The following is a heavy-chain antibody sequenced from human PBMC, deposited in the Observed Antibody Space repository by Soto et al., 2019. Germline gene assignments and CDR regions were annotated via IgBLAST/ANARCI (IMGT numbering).Heavy chain of an antibody. CDR3: ARDDRRYYYGSGSYSGFDY. D-gene: IGHD3-10*01. CDR2: ISYDGSNK. J-gene: IGHJ4*02. Sequence: GSLRLSCAASGFTFSSYAMHWVRQAPGKGLEWVPVISYDGSNKYYADSVKGRFTIPRDNSKNTLYLQMNSLRAEDTAVYYCARDDRRYYYGSGSYSGFDYWGQGTLVTVSS. CDR1: GFTFSSYA. V-gene: IGHV3-30-3*01.